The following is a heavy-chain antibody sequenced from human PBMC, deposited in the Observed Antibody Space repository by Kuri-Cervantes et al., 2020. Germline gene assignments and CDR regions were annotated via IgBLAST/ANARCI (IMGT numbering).Heavy chain of an antibody. Sequence: SETLSLTCTVSGGSINVYYWNWLRLPPGKRLEWIGYIYHSGSTNYNPSLKSRVTISVDTSKNQFSLKLSSVTAADTAVYYCASETTVTTLRMRAIDYWGQGTLVTVSS. D-gene: IGHD4-17*01. CDR2: IYHSGST. CDR1: GGSINVYY. J-gene: IGHJ4*02. CDR3: ASETTVTTLRMRAIDY. V-gene: IGHV4-59*01.